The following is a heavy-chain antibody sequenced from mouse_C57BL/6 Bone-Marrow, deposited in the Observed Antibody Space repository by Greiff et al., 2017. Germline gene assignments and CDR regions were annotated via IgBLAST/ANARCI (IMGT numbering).Heavy chain of an antibody. CDR2: IDPSDSYT. J-gene: IGHJ3*01. Sequence: QVQLQQPGAELVMPGASVKLSCKASGYTFTSYWMHWVKQRPGQGLEWIGEIDPSDSYTNYNQKFKGKSTLTVEKSSSTAYMQLSSLTSEDSAVYYCARTYGSAWFACWGQGTLVTVSA. V-gene: IGHV1-69*01. D-gene: IGHD1-2*01. CDR1: GYTFTSYW. CDR3: ARTYGSAWFAC.